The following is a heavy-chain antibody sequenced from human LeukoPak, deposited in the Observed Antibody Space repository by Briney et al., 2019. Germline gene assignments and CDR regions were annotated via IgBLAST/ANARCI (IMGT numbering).Heavy chain of an antibody. V-gene: IGHV3-48*01. CDR1: GFTFSSYS. CDR2: INRGSTTI. Sequence: PGGSLRLSCAASGFTFSSYSMNWVRQAPGKGLEWISNINRGSTTIYYADSVKGRFTISRDNAKNSLYLEMNNLRAEDTAVYYCARDSYSSSRNDYWGQGTLVTVSS. D-gene: IGHD6-13*01. J-gene: IGHJ4*02. CDR3: ARDSYSSSRNDY.